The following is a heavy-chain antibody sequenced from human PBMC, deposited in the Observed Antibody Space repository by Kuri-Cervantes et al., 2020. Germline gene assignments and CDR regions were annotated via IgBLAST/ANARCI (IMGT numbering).Heavy chain of an antibody. Sequence: GGSLRLSCAASGFTFSSYGMHWVRQAPGKGLEWVAVISYDGSNKYYADSVKGRFTISRGNSKNTLSLQMNTLRVEDTAVYYCTKRPSGSYRPFEYWGQGTLVTVSS. V-gene: IGHV3-30*18. J-gene: IGHJ4*02. CDR2: ISYDGSNK. CDR1: GFTFSSYG. D-gene: IGHD3-3*01. CDR3: TKRPSGSYRPFEY.